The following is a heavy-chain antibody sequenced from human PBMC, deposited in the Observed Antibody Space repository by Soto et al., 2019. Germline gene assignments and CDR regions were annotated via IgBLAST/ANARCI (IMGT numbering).Heavy chain of an antibody. V-gene: IGHV7-4-1*01. Sequence: ASVKVSCKASGYTFASYAMNWVRQAPGQGLEWMGWINTNTGNPTYAQGFTGRFVFGMDTSVSTAYLQICSLKAEDTAVHYSVSGSCEGAHQERWYDFSSGSRYYYGMDVCGQGTTVTVS. J-gene: IGHJ6*02. CDR2: INTNTGNP. CDR3: VSGSCEGAHQERWYDFSSGSRYYYGMDV. D-gene: IGHD3-3*01. CDR1: GYTFASYA.